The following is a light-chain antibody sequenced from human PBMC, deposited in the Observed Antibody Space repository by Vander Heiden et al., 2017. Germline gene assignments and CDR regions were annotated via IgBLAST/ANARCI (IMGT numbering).Light chain of an antibody. CDR3: LQDYNYPYT. CDR2: AAS. J-gene: IGKJ2*01. CDR1: QGIRND. Sequence: AIQMTQSPSYLSASVGDRVTITCRASQGIRNDLGWYQQKPGKAPNLLIYAASSLQSGVPSRFSGSGSGTDFTLTISSLQPEDFATYYCLQDYNYPYTFGQGTNLEIK. V-gene: IGKV1-6*01.